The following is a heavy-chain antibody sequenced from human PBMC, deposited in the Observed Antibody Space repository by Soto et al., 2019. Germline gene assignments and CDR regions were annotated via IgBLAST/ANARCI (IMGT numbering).Heavy chain of an antibody. CDR2: IYYSGST. CDR3: ARDVNYYDSSGYYLGGMDV. J-gene: IGHJ6*02. V-gene: IGHV4-30-4*01. CDR1: GGSISSGDYY. D-gene: IGHD3-22*01. Sequence: SETLSLTCTVSGGSISSGDYYWSWIRQPPGKGLEWIGYIYYSGSTYYNPSLKSRVTISVDTSKNQFSLKLSSVTAADTAVYYCARDVNYYDSSGYYLGGMDVWGQGTTVTVS.